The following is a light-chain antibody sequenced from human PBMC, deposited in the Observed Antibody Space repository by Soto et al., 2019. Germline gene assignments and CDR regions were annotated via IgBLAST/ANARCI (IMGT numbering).Light chain of an antibody. CDR1: SSNIGTHS. Sequence: QSVLTQPPAVSGTPGQRVTFFCSGSSSNIGTHSVHWYQHLPGTAPKVLISSNNERPSGVPDRFSGSKSGTSASLAISGLQSEHEVDYCCAAWDDTLNAWVFGGGTKLTVL. CDR2: SNN. V-gene: IGLV1-44*01. CDR3: AAWDDTLNAWV. J-gene: IGLJ3*02.